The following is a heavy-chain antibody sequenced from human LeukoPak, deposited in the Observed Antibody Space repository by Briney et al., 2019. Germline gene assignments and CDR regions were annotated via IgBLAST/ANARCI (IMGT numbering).Heavy chain of an antibody. CDR3: ARLYLPATRFDY. D-gene: IGHD5-24*01. CDR2: IYYSRSA. CDR1: SGSISSYY. Sequence: SETLSLTCTVSSGSISSYYWTWIRQSPGKGLEWIGYIYYSRSANYSPSLKSRVTISVDMSKNQFSLRLTSVTAADTAVYYCARLYLPATRFDYWGQGTLVTVSS. J-gene: IGHJ4*02. V-gene: IGHV4-59*01.